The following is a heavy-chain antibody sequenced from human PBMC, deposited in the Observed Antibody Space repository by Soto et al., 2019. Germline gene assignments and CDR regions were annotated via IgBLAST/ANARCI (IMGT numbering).Heavy chain of an antibody. V-gene: IGHV1-58*02. J-gene: IGHJ4*02. CDR3: AAKLYSSGGGH. CDR2: IVVGSGHT. CDR1: GFTFSSSA. Sequence: QMQLVQSGPEVKKPGTSVKVSCKASGFTFSSSAMQWLRQARGQRLEWIGWIVVGSGHTNYAQKFQERVTITRDMSTTTAYMELSSLRFEDTAVYYCAAKLYSSGGGHWGQGTLVTVSS. D-gene: IGHD6-19*01.